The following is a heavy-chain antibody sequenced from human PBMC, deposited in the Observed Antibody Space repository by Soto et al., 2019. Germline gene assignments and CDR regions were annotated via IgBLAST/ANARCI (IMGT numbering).Heavy chain of an antibody. CDR2: ISSSGSTI. CDR1: GFTFSSYE. CDR3: ATSYDSPNY. Sequence: EVQLVESGGGLVQPGGSLRLSCAASGFTFSSYEMNWVRQAPGKGLEWVSYISSSGSTIYYADSVKGRFTISRDNAKNSLYLQMNSLRAEDTAVYYCATSYDSPNYWGQGTLVTVSS. D-gene: IGHD1-26*01. J-gene: IGHJ4*02. V-gene: IGHV3-48*03.